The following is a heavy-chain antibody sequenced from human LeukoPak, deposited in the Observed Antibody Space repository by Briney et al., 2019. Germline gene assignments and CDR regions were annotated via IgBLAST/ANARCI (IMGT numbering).Heavy chain of an antibody. CDR3: ARSPVLRFLEWFPTFDP. CDR1: GFTFSSYA. V-gene: IGHV4-34*09. J-gene: IGHJ5*02. CDR2: INHSGST. D-gene: IGHD3-3*01. Sequence: LRLSCAASGFTFSSYAMSWIRQPPGKGLEWIGEINHSGSTNYNPSLKSRVTISVDTSKNQFSLKLSSVTAADTAVYYCARSPVLRFLEWFPTFDPWGQGTLVTVSS.